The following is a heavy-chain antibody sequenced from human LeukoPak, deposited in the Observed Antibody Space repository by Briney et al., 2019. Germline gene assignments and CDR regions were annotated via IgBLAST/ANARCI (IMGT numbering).Heavy chain of an antibody. CDR3: ARAPIRVYSSSWPYYFDY. V-gene: IGHV1-18*01. J-gene: IGHJ4*02. Sequence: GASVKVSCKASGYTFTSYGISWVRQAPGQGLEWMGWISAYNGNTNYAQKLQGRVTMTTDTSTSTAYMELRSPRSDDTAVYYCARAPIRVYSSSWPYYFDYWGQGTLVTVSS. CDR2: ISAYNGNT. CDR1: GYTFTSYG. D-gene: IGHD6-13*01.